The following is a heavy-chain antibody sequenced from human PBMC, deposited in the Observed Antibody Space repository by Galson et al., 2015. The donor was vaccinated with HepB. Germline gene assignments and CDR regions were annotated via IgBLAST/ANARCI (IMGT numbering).Heavy chain of an antibody. CDR2: ISWNSGSI. CDR1: GFTSDDYA. CDR3: ATRYFDY. V-gene: IGHV3-9*02. Sequence: SLRLSCAASGFTSDDYAMHWVRQAPGKGLEWVSGISWNSGSIGYADSVKGRFTISRDNAKNSLYLQMNSLRAEDTVGLNAATRYFDYWGQGTLVTVSS. D-gene: IGHD5-12*01. J-gene: IGHJ4*02.